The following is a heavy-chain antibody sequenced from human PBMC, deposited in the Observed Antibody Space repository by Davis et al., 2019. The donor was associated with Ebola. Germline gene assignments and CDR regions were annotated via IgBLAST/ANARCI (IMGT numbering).Heavy chain of an antibody. CDR3: ARQPLLAAGPVDY. V-gene: IGHV1-2*06. CDR1: GYTFTSYA. J-gene: IGHJ4*02. Sequence: ASVKVSCKASGYTFTSYAMHWVRQAPGQGLEWMGRINPNSGGTNYAQKFQGRVTMTRDTSISTAYMELSRLRSDDTAVYYCARQPLLAAGPVDYWGQGTLVTVSS. D-gene: IGHD6-6*01. CDR2: INPNSGGT.